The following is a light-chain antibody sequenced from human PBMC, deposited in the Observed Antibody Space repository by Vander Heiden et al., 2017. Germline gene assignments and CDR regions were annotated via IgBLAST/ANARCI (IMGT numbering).Light chain of an antibody. V-gene: IGKV3-15*01. CDR1: QSIGTK. CDR3: QQCSSWPLT. J-gene: IGKJ4*01. CDR2: DAS. Sequence: EIVMTQSPATLSVSPGEGVTLSCRASQSIGTKVGWYHQKPGQAPSLLLHDASTRATGVPARFSGSGSGTDFTLTISSLQPQDFAVYFCQQCSSWPLTFGGGTKVEIK.